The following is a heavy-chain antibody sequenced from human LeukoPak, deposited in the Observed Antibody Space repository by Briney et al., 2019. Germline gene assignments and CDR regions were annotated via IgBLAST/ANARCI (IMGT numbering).Heavy chain of an antibody. CDR2: INHSGAT. CDR1: GGSFSGNN. Sequence: SETLSLTCAVYGGSFSGNNWNWIRQPPGKGLEWIGEINHSGATKYNPSLKSRLTISVDPSNNQFSLKLKSVTAADTAVYYCARDRVGQQLVGRKYYYYMDVWGKGNTVTISS. J-gene: IGHJ6*03. CDR3: ARDRVGQQLVGRKYYYYMDV. D-gene: IGHD6-13*01. V-gene: IGHV4-34*01.